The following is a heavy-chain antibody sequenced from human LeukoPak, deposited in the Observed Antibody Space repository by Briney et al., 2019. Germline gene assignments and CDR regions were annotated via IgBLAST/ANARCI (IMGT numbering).Heavy chain of an antibody. V-gene: IGHV4-39*07. J-gene: IGHJ6*03. CDR3: AREGYGGNWAYYYYYYYMDV. Sequence: PSETLPLTCTVSGGSISSSSYYWGWIRQPPGKGLEWIGSIYYSGSTYYNPSLKSRVTISVDTSKNQFSLKLSSVTAADTAVYYCAREGYGGNWAYYYYYYYMDVWGKGTTVTVSS. D-gene: IGHD4-23*01. CDR1: GGSISSSSYY. CDR2: IYYSGST.